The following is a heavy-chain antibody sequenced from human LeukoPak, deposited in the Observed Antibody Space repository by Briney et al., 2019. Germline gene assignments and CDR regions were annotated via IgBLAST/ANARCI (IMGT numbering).Heavy chain of an antibody. CDR3: ARAKRNGFDI. V-gene: IGHV3-30*02. CDR2: IHYDSSTE. J-gene: IGHJ3*02. CDR1: GFAFSSYG. Sequence: PGGSLRLSCAASGFAFSSYGMHWVCQAPGKGLEWVAYIHYDSSTEDYADSVKGRFTISRDNSKNTLFLQMNNLRAEDTAVYYCARAKRNGFDIWGQGTMVTVSS.